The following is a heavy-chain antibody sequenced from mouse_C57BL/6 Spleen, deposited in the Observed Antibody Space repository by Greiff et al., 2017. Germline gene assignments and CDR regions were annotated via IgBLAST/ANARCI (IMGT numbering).Heavy chain of an antibody. V-gene: IGHV7-1*01. J-gene: IGHJ3*01. D-gene: IGHD1-1*01. Sequence: EVQLVESGGGLVQSGRSLRLSCATSGFTFSDFYMEWVRQAPGKGLEWIAASRNKANDYTTEYSASVKGRFIVSRDTSQSILYLQMYALRAEYTAIYYCARYCGSSPAWFAYWGQGTLVTVAA. CDR3: ARYCGSSPAWFAY. CDR1: GFTFSDFY. CDR2: SRNKANDYTT.